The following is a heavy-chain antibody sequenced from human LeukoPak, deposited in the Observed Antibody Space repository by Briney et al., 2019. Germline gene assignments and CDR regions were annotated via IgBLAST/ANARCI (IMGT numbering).Heavy chain of an antibody. D-gene: IGHD3-10*01. V-gene: IGHV3-53*01. CDR3: ARSGNYYNAFDY. CDR2: IYSGGST. Sequence: GGSLRLSCAVSGFTVSSNYMNWVRQAPGKGLEWVSVIYSGGSTYYADSVKGRFTLSRDNSKNTLYLQMNSLRAEDTAVYYCARSGNYYNAFDYWGQGTLVTVSS. J-gene: IGHJ4*02. CDR1: GFTVSSNY.